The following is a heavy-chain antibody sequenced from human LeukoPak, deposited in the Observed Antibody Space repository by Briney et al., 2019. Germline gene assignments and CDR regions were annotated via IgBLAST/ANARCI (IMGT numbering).Heavy chain of an antibody. CDR2: INHSGST. CDR1: GGSFSGYY. CDR3: ARGRRVVPGAFDI. Sequence: MPSQTLSLTCAVYGGSFSGYYWSSIRQPPGKGLEWLGEINHSGSTNYNPSLKSRVTISVDTSKNQFSLKLSSVTAADTAVYYCARGRRVVPGAFDIWGQGTMVTVSS. J-gene: IGHJ3*02. D-gene: IGHD2-2*01. V-gene: IGHV4-34*01.